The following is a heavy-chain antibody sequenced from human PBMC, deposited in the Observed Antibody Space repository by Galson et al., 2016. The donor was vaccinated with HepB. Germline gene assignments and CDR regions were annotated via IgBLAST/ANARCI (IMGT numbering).Heavy chain of an antibody. V-gene: IGHV1-18*01. J-gene: IGHJ4*02. CDR3: ARDLGSSGWNGEGFDY. Sequence: SVKVSCKASGYTFTNYGISWVRQAPGQGLEWMGWISAYNGNTNYAQKLQGRVTMTIDTSTSTAYMELRSLRSDDTAVYYCARDLGSSGWNGEGFDYWGQGTLVTLSS. CDR2: ISAYNGNT. D-gene: IGHD6-19*01. CDR1: GYTFTNYG.